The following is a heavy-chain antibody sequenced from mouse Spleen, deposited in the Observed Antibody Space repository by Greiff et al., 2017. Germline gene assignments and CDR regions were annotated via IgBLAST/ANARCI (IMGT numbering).Heavy chain of an antibody. J-gene: IGHJ1*03. CDR2: IHPNSGST. D-gene: IGHD1-1*01. V-gene: IGHV1-64*01. Sequence: VQLQQSGAELVKPGASVKLSCKASGYTFTSYWMHWVKQRPGQGLEWIGMIHPNSGSTNYNEKFKSKATLTVDKSSSTAYMQLSSLTSEDSAVYYCARSYYYGSSPHWYFDVWGTGTTVTVSS. CDR1: GYTFTSYW. CDR3: ARSYYYGSSPHWYFDV.